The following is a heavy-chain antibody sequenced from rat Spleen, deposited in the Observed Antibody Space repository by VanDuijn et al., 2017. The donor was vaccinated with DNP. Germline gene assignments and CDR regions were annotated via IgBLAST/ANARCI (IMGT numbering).Heavy chain of an antibody. CDR3: ARYITGIVFDY. V-gene: IGHV5-25*01. CDR2: ISPSGGST. D-gene: IGHD1-6*01. Sequence: EVQLVESGGGLVQPGRSLKLSCAASGFSFSDYDMAWVRQAPPKGLEWVTAISPSGGSTYYRDSVKGRFTVSRDNTQSSLYLQMDRLRSEDTATYYCARYITGIVFDYWGQGVMVTVSS. CDR1: GFSFSDYD. J-gene: IGHJ2*01.